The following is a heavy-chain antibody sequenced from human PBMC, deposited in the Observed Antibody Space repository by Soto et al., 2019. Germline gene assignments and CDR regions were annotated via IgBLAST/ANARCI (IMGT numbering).Heavy chain of an antibody. CDR3: ERGGVSTRTFDY. J-gene: IGHJ4*02. Sequence: PGESLKISCKGSGYNFAGYWIAWVRQMPGKGLELMGIIYPSDSDTRYRPSFQGQVTISADKSISSAYLQWSSLRASDNAMYYCERGGVSTRTFDYWGKGTPVTVSS. CDR1: GYNFAGYW. CDR2: IYPSDSDT. V-gene: IGHV5-51*01. D-gene: IGHD3-3*01.